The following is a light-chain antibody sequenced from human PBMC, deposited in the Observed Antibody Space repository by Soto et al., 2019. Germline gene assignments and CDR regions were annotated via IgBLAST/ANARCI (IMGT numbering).Light chain of an antibody. Sequence: DIQMTQSPSSLYASVGDRVTITCGASQSISSYLNWYQQKPGKAPKLLIYAASSLQSGVPSRFSGSGSGTDFTLTISSLQPEDFATYYYQQSYSTLRTFGQGTKVEIK. CDR3: QQSYSTLRT. V-gene: IGKV1-39*01. CDR2: AAS. CDR1: QSISSY. J-gene: IGKJ1*01.